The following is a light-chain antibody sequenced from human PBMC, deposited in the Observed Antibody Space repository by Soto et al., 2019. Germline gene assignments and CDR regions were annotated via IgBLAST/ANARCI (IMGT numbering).Light chain of an antibody. Sequence: IQVTQSPSFLSASVGDRVTITCRTSQGVTNSFAWYQQKPGKVPYLLIYGASSLQSGVPSRFSGSGSGTDFSLTISSLQPEDVATYYCQKYNSAPWTFGQGTKVEIK. CDR1: QGVTNS. CDR3: QKYNSAPWT. V-gene: IGKV1-27*01. CDR2: GAS. J-gene: IGKJ1*01.